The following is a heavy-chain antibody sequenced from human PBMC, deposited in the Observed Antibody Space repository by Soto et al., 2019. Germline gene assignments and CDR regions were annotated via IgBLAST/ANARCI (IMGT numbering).Heavy chain of an antibody. Sequence: VHLQESGPGLVKPSETLSLTCTVSGGSISSYYWNWIRQSAGKVLEWIGRISASGITNYNPSLKSRINMSIDTSKNQFSRTLSSVTAADTAVYYCASAPSTPGEPIWDVFDFWGQGTMVTVSS. V-gene: IGHV4-4*07. J-gene: IGHJ3*01. CDR1: GGSISSYY. D-gene: IGHD1-26*01. CDR3: ASAPSTPGEPIWDVFDF. CDR2: ISASGIT.